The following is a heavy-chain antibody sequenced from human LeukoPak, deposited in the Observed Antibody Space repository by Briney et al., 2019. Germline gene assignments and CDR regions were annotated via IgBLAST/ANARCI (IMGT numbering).Heavy chain of an antibody. D-gene: IGHD6-19*01. Sequence: GASVKVSCKASGHTFTSYAMHWVRQAPGQRLEWMGWINAGNGNTKYSQKFQGRVTITRDTSASTAYMELSSLRSEDTAVYYCARYSSGWWRDAFDIWGQGTMVTVSS. J-gene: IGHJ3*02. CDR2: INAGNGNT. CDR1: GHTFTSYA. CDR3: ARYSSGWWRDAFDI. V-gene: IGHV1-3*01.